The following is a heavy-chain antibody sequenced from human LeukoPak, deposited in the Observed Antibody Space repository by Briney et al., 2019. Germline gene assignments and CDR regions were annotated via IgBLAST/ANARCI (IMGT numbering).Heavy chain of an antibody. CDR3: AKHSGNYFFDH. J-gene: IGHJ4*02. CDR1: GFTFSTYA. Sequence: GGSLRLSCAASGFTFSTYAMSWVRQAPGKGLEWVSAISGGGDTFYADSVRGRLTISRHNSMNTLYLQMNSLRAEDTAMYYCAKHSGNYFFDHWSQGTLVTVS. CDR2: ISGGGDT. D-gene: IGHD1-26*01. V-gene: IGHV3-23*01.